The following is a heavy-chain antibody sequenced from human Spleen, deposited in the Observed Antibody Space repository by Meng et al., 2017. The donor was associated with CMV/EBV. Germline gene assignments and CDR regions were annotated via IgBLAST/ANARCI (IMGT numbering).Heavy chain of an antibody. Sequence: ASVKVSCKASGYTFTGYYMHWVRQAPGQGLEWMGWISTYNGNTNYVQKLQGRVTMTTDTSTSTAYMELRSLRSDDTAVYYGARDHSVNYYYGMDVWGQGTTVTVSS. D-gene: IGHD2/OR15-2a*01. J-gene: IGHJ6*02. CDR1: GYTFTGYY. V-gene: IGHV1-18*04. CDR3: ARDHSVNYYYGMDV. CDR2: ISTYNGNT.